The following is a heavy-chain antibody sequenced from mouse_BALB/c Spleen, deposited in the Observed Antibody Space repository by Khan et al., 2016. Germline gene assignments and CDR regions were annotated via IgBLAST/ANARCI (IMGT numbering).Heavy chain of an antibody. J-gene: IGHJ3*01. CDR2: INPNIGGS. CDR1: GYTFSDYT. CDR3: VRGRFAF. Sequence: VRLQQSGPELVKPGTSVKISCKTSGYTFSDYTIHWVKQSHGESLVWIGNINPNIGGSSYNQKFKGKATLTVDKSSSTAYMELRSLISEDSAVXYCVRGRFAFWGQGTLVTVSA. V-gene: IGHV1-22*01.